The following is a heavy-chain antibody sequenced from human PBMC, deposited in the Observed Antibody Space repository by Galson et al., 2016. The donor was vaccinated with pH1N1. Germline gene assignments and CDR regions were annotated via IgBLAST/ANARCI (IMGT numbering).Heavy chain of an antibody. CDR2: IYPGDSDT. CDR1: GYSFSNYW. J-gene: IGHJ2*01. CDR3: ARLAGSGYKPRLFEL. Sequence: QSGAEVKQPGESLKISCKASGYSFSNYWIAWVRQMPGKGLEWMGTIYPGDSDTKYSPSFQGQVTISADNSISTAYLQWSSLQAPDTATFFCARLAGSGYKPRLFELWGRGTLVSVSS. V-gene: IGHV5-51*03. D-gene: IGHD5-12*01.